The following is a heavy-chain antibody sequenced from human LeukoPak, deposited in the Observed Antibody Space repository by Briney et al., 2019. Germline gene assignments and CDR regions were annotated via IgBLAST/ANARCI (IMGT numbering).Heavy chain of an antibody. Sequence: GGSLRLSCAASGLTFSSYEMNWVRQAPGKGLEWVSYISSSGSTIYYADSVKGRFTISRDNAKNSLYLQMNSLRAEDTAVYYCAAILGYCTNGVCYTGYYGMDVWGQGTTVTVSS. CDR1: GLTFSSYE. CDR3: AAILGYCTNGVCYTGYYGMDV. D-gene: IGHD2-8*01. CDR2: ISSSGSTI. V-gene: IGHV3-48*03. J-gene: IGHJ6*02.